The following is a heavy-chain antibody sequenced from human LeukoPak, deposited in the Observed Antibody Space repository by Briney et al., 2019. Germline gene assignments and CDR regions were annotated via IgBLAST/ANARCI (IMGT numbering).Heavy chain of an antibody. CDR1: GDSIGSYY. J-gene: IGHJ4*02. CDR2: IYYSGGT. CDR3: ARHGSDWAFDF. V-gene: IGHV4-59*08. D-gene: IGHD2-21*02. Sequence: SPSETLSLTCTLSGDSIGSYYWGWIRQPPGKGLEWIGYIYYSGGTNYNPSLKSRVTISVDTSKNQFSLKLSSVTAADTAVYYCARHGSDWAFDFWGQGLLVSVSS.